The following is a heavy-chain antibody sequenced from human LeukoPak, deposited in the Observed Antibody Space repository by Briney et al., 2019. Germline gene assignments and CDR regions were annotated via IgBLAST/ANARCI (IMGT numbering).Heavy chain of an antibody. V-gene: IGHV3-23*01. D-gene: IGHD1-1*01. J-gene: IGHJ4*02. CDR2: ISGSGGST. CDR1: GFTFSTYA. Sequence: GGSLRLSCAASGFTFSTYAMNWVRQAPGKGLEWVSAISGSGGSTYYADSVKGRFTISRDNSKNTLYLQMNSLRAEDTAVYYCAKGHQLVQLYFDYWGQGTLVTVSS. CDR3: AKGHQLVQLYFDY.